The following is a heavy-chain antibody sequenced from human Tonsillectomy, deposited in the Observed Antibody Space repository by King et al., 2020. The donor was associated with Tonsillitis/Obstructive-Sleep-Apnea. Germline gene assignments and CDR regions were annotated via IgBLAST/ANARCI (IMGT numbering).Heavy chain of an antibody. V-gene: IGHV3-66*01. D-gene: IGHD3-3*01. CDR1: GFTVSSNY. J-gene: IGHJ6*03. CDR3: ARGRLIFGVVINYYMDV. Sequence: VQLVESGGGLVQPGGSLRLSCAASGFTVSSNYMSWVRQAPGKGLEWVSVIYSGGGTYFADSVKGRFTISRDNSKNTLYLQMNSLRAEDTAVYYCARGRLIFGVVINYYMDVWGKGTTVTVSS. CDR2: IYSGGGT.